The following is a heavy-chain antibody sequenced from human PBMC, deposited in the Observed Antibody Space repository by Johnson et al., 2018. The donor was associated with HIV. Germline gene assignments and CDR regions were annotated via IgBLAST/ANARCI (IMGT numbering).Heavy chain of an antibody. CDR1: GFTFDDYA. Sequence: VQVVESGGGLVQPGRSLRLSCAASGFTFDDYAMHWVRQAPGKGLEWVSGISWNGGSIGYADSVKGRFTISRDNAKNSLYLQMNSLRADDTALYYCAKGSGGEADAFDIWGQGTMVTVSS. V-gene: IGHV3-9*01. J-gene: IGHJ3*02. D-gene: IGHD3-16*01. CDR3: AKGSGGEADAFDI. CDR2: ISWNGGSI.